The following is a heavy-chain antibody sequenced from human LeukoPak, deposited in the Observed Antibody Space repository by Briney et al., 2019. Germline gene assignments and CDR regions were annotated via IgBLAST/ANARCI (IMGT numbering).Heavy chain of an antibody. CDR2: ISGSGGST. CDR1: GFTFSSYW. Sequence: GGSLRLSCAASGFTFSSYWMHWVRQAPGKGLEWVSAISGSGGSTYYADSVKGRFTISRDNSKNTLYLQMNSLRAEDTAVYYCAKDRPSYRAYYDSSGYYYVGYFDLWGRGTLVTVSS. J-gene: IGHJ2*01. D-gene: IGHD3-22*01. CDR3: AKDRPSYRAYYDSSGYYYVGYFDL. V-gene: IGHV3-23*01.